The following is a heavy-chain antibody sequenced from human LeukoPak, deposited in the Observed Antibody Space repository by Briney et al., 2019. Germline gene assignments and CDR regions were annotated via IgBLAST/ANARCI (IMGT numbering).Heavy chain of an antibody. CDR1: GFTFSSYS. CDR2: ISSSSSYI. Sequence: PGGSLRLSCAASGFTFSSYSMNWVRQAPGKGLEWVSSISSSSSYIYYADSVKGRFTISRDNAKNSLYLQMNSLRAEDTAVYYCARDGSIAARPHPYYFDYWGQGTLVTVSS. D-gene: IGHD6-6*01. J-gene: IGHJ4*02. CDR3: ARDGSIAARPHPYYFDY. V-gene: IGHV3-21*01.